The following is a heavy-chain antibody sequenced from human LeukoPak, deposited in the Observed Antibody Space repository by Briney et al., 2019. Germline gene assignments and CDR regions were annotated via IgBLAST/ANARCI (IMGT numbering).Heavy chain of an antibody. J-gene: IGHJ6*02. Sequence: GGSLRLSCSASGFIFVAYLMLWVGQAPGKGREWVSRINSDGAITNYAESVKGRFNISRDNAKNIVYLQMNSLRAEDTATYYCARSQMDVWGQGTTVTVSS. V-gene: IGHV3-74*01. CDR2: INSDGAIT. CDR3: ARSQMDV. CDR1: GFIFVAYL.